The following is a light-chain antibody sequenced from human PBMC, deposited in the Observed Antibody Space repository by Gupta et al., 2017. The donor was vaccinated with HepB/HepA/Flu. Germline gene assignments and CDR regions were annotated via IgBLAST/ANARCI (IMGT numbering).Light chain of an antibody. CDR2: DVT. CDR1: SRDVGGYNS. J-gene: IGLJ2*01. Sequence: QSALTQPASVSGSPGQSLTISCTGTSRDVGGYNSVSWYQQYPGKAPKLLIYDVTARPSGISTRFSGSKSGNTASLTISGLQTEDEADYFCSSFTSTTTLVIFGGGTKLTVL. V-gene: IGLV2-14*03. CDR3: SSFTSTTTLVI.